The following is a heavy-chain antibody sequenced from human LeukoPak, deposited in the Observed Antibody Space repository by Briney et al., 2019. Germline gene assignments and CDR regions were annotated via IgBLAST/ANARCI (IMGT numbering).Heavy chain of an antibody. V-gene: IGHV4-4*07. CDR1: GGSISSYY. CDR3: ARSSSDYTQTGFDY. Sequence: SETLSLTSTASGGSISSYYWSWIRQPAGKGLEWIGRIYITGTTNYNPSLKSRVTMSLDTSKNQFSLKLSSVTAADTAVYYCARSSSDYTQTGFDYWGQGTLVTVSS. D-gene: IGHD3-22*01. CDR2: IYITGTT. J-gene: IGHJ4*02.